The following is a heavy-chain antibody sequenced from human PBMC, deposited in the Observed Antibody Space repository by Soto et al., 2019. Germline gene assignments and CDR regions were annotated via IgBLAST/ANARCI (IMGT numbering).Heavy chain of an antibody. J-gene: IGHJ3*02. CDR1: GFNFSSYG. V-gene: IGHV3-33*01. CDR2: IWYDGSNK. Sequence: QVQLVESGGGVVQPGRSLRLSCAASGFNFSSYGMHWVRQAPGKGLEWVAVIWYDGSNKYYADSVKGRFTISRDNSKNTLYLQMNSLRAEDTAVYYCARDKRLRWDAFDIWGQGTMVTVSS. CDR3: ARDKRLRWDAFDI. D-gene: IGHD4-17*01.